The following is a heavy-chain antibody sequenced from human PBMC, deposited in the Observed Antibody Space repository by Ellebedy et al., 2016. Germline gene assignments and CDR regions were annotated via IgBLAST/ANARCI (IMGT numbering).Heavy chain of an antibody. V-gene: IGHV3-7*01. D-gene: IGHD3-22*01. CDR3: ARDHPHTYDNGWDVPDF. Sequence: GESLKISXATSGFTFSYYWMSWVRQAPGKGLEWVANIKYDGSLKYYADSAKGRFTISRDNAKNSQYLQMNSLSAEDTAVYYCARDHPHTYDNGWDVPDFWGQGTLVTVSS. J-gene: IGHJ4*02. CDR2: IKYDGSLK. CDR1: GFTFSYYW.